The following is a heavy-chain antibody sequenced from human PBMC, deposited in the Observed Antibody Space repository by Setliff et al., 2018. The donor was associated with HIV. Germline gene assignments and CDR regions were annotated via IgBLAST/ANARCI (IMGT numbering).Heavy chain of an antibody. CDR2: IDHTGSA. CDR1: GGSFSAYY. Sequence: SETLSLTCAVSGGSFSAYYWTWIRQSPHKGLEWVGEIDHTGSAYYNPPLTSRVTISVDTSKNRFSLELSSVTAADTALYYCARGPRVSAAVVETPSAYWGQGTRVTVSS. J-gene: IGHJ4*02. D-gene: IGHD6-19*01. CDR3: ARGPRVSAAVVETPSAY. V-gene: IGHV4-34*01.